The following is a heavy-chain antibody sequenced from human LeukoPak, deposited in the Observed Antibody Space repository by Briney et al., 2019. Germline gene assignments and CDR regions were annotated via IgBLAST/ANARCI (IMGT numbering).Heavy chain of an antibody. CDR2: INPNSGGT. D-gene: IGHD2-15*01. V-gene: IGHV1-2*02. CDR3: ARDVCSGGSCYSGTFDY. J-gene: IGHJ4*02. CDR1: GYTFTSYD. Sequence: ASVKVSCKASGYTFTSYDMHWVRQAPGQGREWRGWINPNSGGTNYAQKFQGRVTMTRDTSISTSYMELSRLRSDDTAVYYCARDVCSGGSCYSGTFDYWGQGTLVTVSS.